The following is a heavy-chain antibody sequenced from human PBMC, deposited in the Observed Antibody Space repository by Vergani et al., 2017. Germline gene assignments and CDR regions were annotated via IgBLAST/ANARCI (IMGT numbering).Heavy chain of an antibody. CDR2: INTNTGNP. V-gene: IGHV7-4-1*02. CDR1: GYTFTSYA. D-gene: IGHD2-15*01. CDR3: ARDVPVFCSGGRCYPGNDQYYAMEV. Sequence: QVPLVQSGSALKKPGASVKVSCKASGYTFTSYAMNWVRQAPGQGLEWMGWINTNTGNPTYAQGFTGRFVFSLDTSVSTAYLQISSLKAEDTAVYYCARDVPVFCSGGRCYPGNDQYYAMEVWGQGTTVTVSS. J-gene: IGHJ6*02.